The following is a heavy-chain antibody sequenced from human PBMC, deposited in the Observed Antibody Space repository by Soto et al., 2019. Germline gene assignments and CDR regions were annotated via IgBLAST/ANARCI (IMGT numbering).Heavy chain of an antibody. Sequence: QVQLVQSGAEVKKPGASVKVSCRASGYTFTSYYIHWVRQAPGQGLEWMGIINPNTGSTSYAQKFQGRVTVTKDTPTSTVYMELSSLRSEDTAVYYCGRDPNLSLTYHYYGMDVWGQGTSVTVS. CDR1: GYTFTSYY. CDR3: GRDPNLSLTYHYYGMDV. CDR2: INPNTGST. V-gene: IGHV1-46*01. J-gene: IGHJ6*02.